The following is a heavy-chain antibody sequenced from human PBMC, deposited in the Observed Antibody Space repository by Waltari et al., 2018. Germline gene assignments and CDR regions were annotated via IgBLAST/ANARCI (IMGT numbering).Heavy chain of an antibody. CDR2: IYYSGST. CDR3: ARANYDILTGYYTP. Sequence: QVQLQASGPGLVKPSQTLYLTCTVSGGPISSGGYYWSWIRQHPGKGLEWIGYIYYSGSTYYNPSLKSRVTISVDTSKNQFSLKLSSVTAADTAVYYCARANYDILTGYYTPWGQGTLVTVSS. J-gene: IGHJ5*02. D-gene: IGHD3-9*01. V-gene: IGHV4-31*03. CDR1: GGPISSGGYY.